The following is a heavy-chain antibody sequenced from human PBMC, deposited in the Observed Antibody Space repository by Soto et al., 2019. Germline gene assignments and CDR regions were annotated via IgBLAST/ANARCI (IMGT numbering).Heavy chain of an antibody. CDR3: AKDYYDSSGYSYFDY. D-gene: IGHD3-22*01. V-gene: IGHV3-23*01. J-gene: IGHJ4*02. CDR1: GFTFSNYA. Sequence: XGSLILSCAASGFTFSNYAMSWVRQPPGKGLEWVSAISGSGGSTYYADSVKGRFTISRDNSKNMLYLQMNSVRAEDTAVYYCAKDYYDSSGYSYFDYWGQGTQVTVSS. CDR2: ISGSGGST.